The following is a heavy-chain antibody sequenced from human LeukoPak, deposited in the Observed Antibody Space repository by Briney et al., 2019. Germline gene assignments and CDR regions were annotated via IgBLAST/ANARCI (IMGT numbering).Heavy chain of an antibody. CDR1: GGSISSYH. CDR2: IYYSGST. Sequence: SETLSLTCTVSGGSISSYHWSWIRQPPGKGLGWIGYIYYSGSTNYNPSLKSRVTISVDTSKNQFSLKLSSVTAADTAVYYCASSFWSGSLDYWGQGTLVTVSS. V-gene: IGHV4-59*01. J-gene: IGHJ4*02. CDR3: ASSFWSGSLDY. D-gene: IGHD3-3*01.